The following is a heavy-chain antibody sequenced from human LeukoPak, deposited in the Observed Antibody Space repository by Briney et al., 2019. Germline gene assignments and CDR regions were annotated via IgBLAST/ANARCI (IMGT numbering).Heavy chain of an antibody. CDR2: IKTDGSWT. D-gene: IGHD3-16*01. J-gene: IGHJ4*02. CDR1: GFTFSDHW. CDR3: VRGVGGSSYLDY. V-gene: IGHV3-74*01. Sequence: QAGGSLRLSCAASGFTFSDHWMHWVRQVPGKGLVWVSRIKTDGSWTNDADSVKGRFTISRDNAENTLYLQMNSLRVEDTAVYYCVRGVGGSSYLDYWGQRALVTVSS.